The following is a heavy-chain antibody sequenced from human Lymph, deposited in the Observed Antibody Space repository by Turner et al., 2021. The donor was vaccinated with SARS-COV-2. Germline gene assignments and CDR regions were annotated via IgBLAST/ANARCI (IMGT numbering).Heavy chain of an antibody. V-gene: IGHV3-48*02. D-gene: IGHD2-15*01. CDR3: ARDRGGYGAYYYGMDV. Sequence: EVQLVESGGGLVQPGGSLRLSCAASGFTFSSYSVNWVRQAPGKGLEWVSYISISSSTIYYADSVKGRFTISRDNAKNSLYLQMNSLRDEDTAVYYCARDRGGYGAYYYGMDVWGQGTTVTVSS. CDR1: GFTFSSYS. J-gene: IGHJ6*02. CDR2: ISISSSTI.